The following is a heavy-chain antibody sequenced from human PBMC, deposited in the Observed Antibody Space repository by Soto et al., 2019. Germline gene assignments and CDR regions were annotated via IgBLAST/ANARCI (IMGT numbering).Heavy chain of an antibody. Sequence: SETLSLTCTVSGYSISSGYYWGWIRQPPGKGLEWIGSIYHSGSTYYNPSLKSRVTISVDTSKNQFSLKLSSVTAADTAVYYCAKTHRPAAKNYFDYWGQGTLVTVSS. V-gene: IGHV4-38-2*02. J-gene: IGHJ4*02. CDR3: AKTHRPAAKNYFDY. CDR1: GYSISSGYY. CDR2: IYHSGST. D-gene: IGHD2-2*01.